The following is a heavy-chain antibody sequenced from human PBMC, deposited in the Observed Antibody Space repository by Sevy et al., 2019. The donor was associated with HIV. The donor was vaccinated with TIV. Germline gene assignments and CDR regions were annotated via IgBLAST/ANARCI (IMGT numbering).Heavy chain of an antibody. CDR1: GGSISGANYF. V-gene: IGHV4-61*01. Sequence: SETLSLTWTVSGGSISGANYFWSWIRQSPGKGLEWFGYIHYSGTTNYNPSLKSRVSISIDTSKNQFSLKPRSVTAADTAVYYGETDSGNYPYCIDYWGQGTLVTVSS. J-gene: IGHJ4*01. CDR2: IHYSGTT. D-gene: IGHD1-26*01. CDR3: ETDSGNYPYCIDY.